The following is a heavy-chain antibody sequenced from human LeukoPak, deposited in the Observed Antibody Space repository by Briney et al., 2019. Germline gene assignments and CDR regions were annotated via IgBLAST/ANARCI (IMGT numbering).Heavy chain of an antibody. CDR3: ASVRIAAADSY. CDR2: ISSSSSYI. D-gene: IGHD6-13*01. Sequence: GGSLRLSCAASGFTFSSYSMNWGRQAPGKGLEWVSSISSSSSYIYYADSVKGRFTISRDNAKNSMYRQMNSLRAEDTAVYYCASVRIAAADSYWGQGTLVTVSS. CDR1: GFTFSSYS. J-gene: IGHJ4*02. V-gene: IGHV3-21*01.